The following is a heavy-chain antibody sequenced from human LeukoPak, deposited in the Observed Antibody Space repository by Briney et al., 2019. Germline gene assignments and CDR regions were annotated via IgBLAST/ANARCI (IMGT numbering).Heavy chain of an antibody. J-gene: IGHJ4*02. CDR3: AIGYCSSTNCKESFFDY. CDR2: ISASGGST. V-gene: IGHV3-23*01. Sequence: GGSLRLSCAASGFTFSSYAMNWGRQAPGKGLEWVSTISASGGSTYYFVKGRFTISRDNSKNTLYLQMNSLSAEDTAVYYCAIGYCSSTNCKESFFDYWGQGTLVTVSS. D-gene: IGHD2-2*01. CDR1: GFTFSSYA.